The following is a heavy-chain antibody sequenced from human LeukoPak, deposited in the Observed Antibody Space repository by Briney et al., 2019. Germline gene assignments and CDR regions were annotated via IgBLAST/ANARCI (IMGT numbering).Heavy chain of an antibody. CDR2: VGAYNGDT. V-gene: IGHV1-18*01. CDR1: GYTFTSYG. J-gene: IGHJ4*02. CDR3: ARDRQSCSSSSCLVDS. D-gene: IGHD2-2*01. Sequence: GASVKVSCKASGYTFTSYGISWVRQAPGQGLEWMGWVGAYNGDTHYAQNVQGRVTMTTDTSTSTAYMELRSLRSDDTAVYYCARDRQSCSSSSCLVDSWGQGTLVTVSS.